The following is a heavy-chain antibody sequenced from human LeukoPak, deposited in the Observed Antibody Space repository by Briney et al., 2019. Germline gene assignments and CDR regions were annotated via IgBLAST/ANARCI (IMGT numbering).Heavy chain of an antibody. Sequence: GESLKISCKGSGYSFTSYWIAWVRQMPGKGLEWMGIIYPDDSDTRYSPSFQGQVTISADKSVSIAYLQWSSLKASHTAMYYCARPNITSYYDSRGYDAFDVWGQGTMVIVSS. CDR3: ARPNITSYYDSRGYDAFDV. J-gene: IGHJ3*01. CDR2: IYPDDSDT. D-gene: IGHD3-22*01. V-gene: IGHV5-51*01. CDR1: GYSFTSYW.